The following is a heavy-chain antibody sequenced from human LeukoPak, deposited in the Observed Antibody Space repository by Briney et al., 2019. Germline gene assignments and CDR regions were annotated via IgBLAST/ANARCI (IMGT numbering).Heavy chain of an antibody. J-gene: IGHJ5*02. D-gene: IGHD1-26*01. Sequence: PSETLSLTCTVSGGSMSSAYWSWLRQSLGKGLEWIGYAYYTGDNNYNPSLKSRVTILVDTSKRQFSLKMRSVTAADTAIYYCARLVAPGSLEDWFDPWGQGTLVTVSS. CDR1: GGSMSSAY. V-gene: IGHV4-59*01. CDR2: AYYTGDN. CDR3: ARLVAPGSLEDWFDP.